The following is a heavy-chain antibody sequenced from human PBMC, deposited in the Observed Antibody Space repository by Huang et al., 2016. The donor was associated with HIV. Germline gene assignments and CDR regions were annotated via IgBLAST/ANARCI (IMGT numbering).Heavy chain of an antibody. CDR3: ARAKDTWDAYDI. CDR2: ISNEGSNN. CDR1: GFPVNNHA. V-gene: IGHV3-30-3*01. D-gene: IGHD5-18*01. J-gene: IGHJ3*02. Sequence: QVQLVESGGGVVQPGRSLGLSWAASGFPVNNHAMHWVRQAPGKGLDWGAVISNEGSNNYDADSVKGRFTISRDSSKSTLFLHMTSLRTEDTAVYYCARAKDTWDAYDIWGQGTMVIVSS.